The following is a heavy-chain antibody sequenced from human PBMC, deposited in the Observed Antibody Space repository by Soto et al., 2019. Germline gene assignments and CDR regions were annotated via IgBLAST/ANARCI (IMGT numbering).Heavy chain of an antibody. V-gene: IGHV3-74*01. CDR1: GFTFSNYW. CDR3: ARGSYSSSPDY. D-gene: IGHD3-22*01. CDR2: INSDGSST. Sequence: GSLRLSCAASGFTFSNYWMNWVRQAPGQGLVWVARINSDGSSTSHADSVKGRFTISRDNVKNTLSLQMNSLRAEDTAVYYCARGSYSSSPDYWGQGTLVTVSS. J-gene: IGHJ4*02.